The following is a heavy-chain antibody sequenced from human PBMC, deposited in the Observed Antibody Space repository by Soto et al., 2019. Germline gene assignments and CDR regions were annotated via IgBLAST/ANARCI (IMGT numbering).Heavy chain of an antibody. CDR3: ANSGYSYGPFDY. J-gene: IGHJ4*02. V-gene: IGHV4-59*08. Sequence: SETLSLTCTVSGGSISSYYWSWIRQPPGKGLEWIGYIYYSGSTNYNPSLKSRVTISVDTSKNQFSLKLSSVTAADTAVYYCANSGYSYGPFDYWGQGTLVTVSS. D-gene: IGHD5-18*01. CDR1: GGSISSYY. CDR2: IYYSGST.